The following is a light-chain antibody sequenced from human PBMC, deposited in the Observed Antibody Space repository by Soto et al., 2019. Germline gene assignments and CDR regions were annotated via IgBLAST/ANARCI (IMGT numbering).Light chain of an antibody. Sequence: EVVLTQSPGTLSLSPGERATLSCRASESVSSSFLTWYQQKPGQAPRLLIYRTSNRVTGIPDRFSGSGSGTDFTLTISRLEPEEFAVYFCQHYGNSLWTLGQGTKVDIK. J-gene: IGKJ1*01. CDR2: RTS. CDR1: ESVSSSF. V-gene: IGKV3-20*01. CDR3: QHYGNSLWT.